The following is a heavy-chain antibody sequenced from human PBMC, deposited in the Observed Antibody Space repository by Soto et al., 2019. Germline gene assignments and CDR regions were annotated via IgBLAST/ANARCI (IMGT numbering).Heavy chain of an antibody. CDR2: ISGSGGST. J-gene: IGHJ4*02. V-gene: IGHV3-23*01. CDR1: GFTFSSYA. Sequence: EVQLLESGGGLVQPGGSLRLSCAASGFTFSSYAMSWVRQAPGKGLEWVSAISGSGGSTYYADSVKGRFTISRDNYKNTLYLQINSPRAEDTAVYYCGKGPELYSSVFDYWGQGTLVTVSS. CDR3: GKGPELYSSVFDY. D-gene: IGHD6-19*01.